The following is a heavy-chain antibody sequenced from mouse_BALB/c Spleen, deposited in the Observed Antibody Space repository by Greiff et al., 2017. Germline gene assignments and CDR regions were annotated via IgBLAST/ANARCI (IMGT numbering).Heavy chain of an antibody. V-gene: IGHV1-87*01. D-gene: IGHD1-1*01. J-gene: IGHJ4*01. CDR1: GYTFTSYW. CDR3: ARWGFYYYGSSGGYAMDY. CDR2: IYPGDGDT. Sequence: QVQLQQSGAELARPGASVKLSCKASGYTFTSYWMQWVKQRPGQGLEWIGAIYPGDGDTRYTQKFKGKATLTADKSSSTAYMQLSSLASEDSAVYYCARWGFYYYGSSGGYAMDYWGQGTSVTVSS.